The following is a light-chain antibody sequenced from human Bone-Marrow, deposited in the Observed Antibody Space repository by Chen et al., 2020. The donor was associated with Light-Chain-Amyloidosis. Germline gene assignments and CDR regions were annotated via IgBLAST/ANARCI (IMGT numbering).Light chain of an antibody. CDR1: NIGSTS. CDR2: DDS. CDR3: QVWERSSDRPV. Sequence: SYVLTQPSSVSVAPGQTATIACGGNNIGSTSVHWYQQTPGQAPLLVVYDDSDRPSGIPERLSGSNYVNTATLTISRGEAGDEADYYCQVWERSSDRPVFGGGTKVTVL. V-gene: IGLV3-21*02. J-gene: IGLJ3*02.